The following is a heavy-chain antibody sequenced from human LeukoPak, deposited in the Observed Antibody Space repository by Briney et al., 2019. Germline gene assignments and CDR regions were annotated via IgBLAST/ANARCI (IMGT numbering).Heavy chain of an antibody. J-gene: IGHJ4*02. Sequence: SVKVSCKASGGTFSSYAISWVRQAPGQGLEWMGRIIPIFGTANYAQKFQGRVTITTDESTSTAYMELSSLRSEDTAVYYCARDRGYCSGGSCYVFDYWGQGTLVTVSS. CDR3: ARDRGYCSGGSCYVFDY. D-gene: IGHD2-15*01. CDR1: GGTFSSYA. CDR2: IIPIFGTA. V-gene: IGHV1-69*05.